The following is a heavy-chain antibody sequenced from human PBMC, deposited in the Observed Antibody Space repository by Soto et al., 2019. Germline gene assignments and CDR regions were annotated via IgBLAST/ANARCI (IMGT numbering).Heavy chain of an antibody. CDR1: GGSISTSVHY. CDR2: IYNNGDT. Sequence: QLQLQESGPGLVKPSETLSLTCTVSGGSISTSVHYWAWIRQPPGKGLEWMGTIYNNGDTYYHSSLKGQLTMFDDTSKNVFSLRLTSVTALDTAVYYCARLQRPGTFDYWGLGTLVTVSS. D-gene: IGHD1-1*01. CDR3: ARLQRPGTFDY. V-gene: IGHV4-39*01. J-gene: IGHJ4*02.